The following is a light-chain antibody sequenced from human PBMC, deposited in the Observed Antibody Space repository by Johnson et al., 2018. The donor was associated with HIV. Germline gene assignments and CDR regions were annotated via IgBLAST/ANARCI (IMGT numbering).Light chain of an antibody. CDR2: DSN. CDR3: GTWKSSLSAGGG. J-gene: IGLJ1*01. V-gene: IGLV1-51*01. CDR1: SSNIGNFY. Sequence: QSVLTQPPSVSAAPGQRVTISCSGSSSNIGNFYVSWYQLLPGTAPKFLIYDSNKRPSGIPDRFSGSQSGTSATLGITGLQPGDEADAYCGTWKSSLSAGGGFGTGTKVSVL.